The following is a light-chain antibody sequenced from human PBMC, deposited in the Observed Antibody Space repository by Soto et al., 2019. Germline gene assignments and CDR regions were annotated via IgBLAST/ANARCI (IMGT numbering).Light chain of an antibody. Sequence: QSVLTQPPSASGSPGQSVTISCTGTSSDVGGYNYVSWYQQHPGKAPKLMIYEVSTRPSAVPDRFSGSKSGNTASLTVSGLQAEDEADYYCSSYAGSNNVLYVFGTGTKLTVL. CDR3: SSYAGSNNVLYV. CDR1: SSDVGGYNY. J-gene: IGLJ1*01. V-gene: IGLV2-8*01. CDR2: EVS.